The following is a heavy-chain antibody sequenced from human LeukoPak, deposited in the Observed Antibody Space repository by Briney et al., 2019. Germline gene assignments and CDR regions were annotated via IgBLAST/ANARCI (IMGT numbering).Heavy chain of an antibody. V-gene: IGHV1-2*02. D-gene: IGHD6-13*01. CDR2: INPNSGGT. Sequence: ASVKVSCKASGYTFTGYYMHWVRRAPGQGLEWMGWINPNSGGTNYAQKFQGRVTMTRDTSISTAYMELSRLRSDDTAVYYCAVGFAGSWYVAFDIWGQGTMVTVSS. J-gene: IGHJ3*02. CDR3: AVGFAGSWYVAFDI. CDR1: GYTFTGYY.